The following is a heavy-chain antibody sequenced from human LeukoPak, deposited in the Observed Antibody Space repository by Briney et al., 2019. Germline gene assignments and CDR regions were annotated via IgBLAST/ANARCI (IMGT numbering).Heavy chain of an antibody. Sequence: GGSLRLSCAASGFTFSSYEMNWVRQAPGKGLEWVSYISSSGSTIYYADSVKGRFTISRDNAKNSLYLQMNSLKTEDTALYFCTTERDSPWIPYFYYMDVWGKGITVTISS. CDR3: TTERDSPWIPYFYYMDV. J-gene: IGHJ6*03. D-gene: IGHD2-2*03. V-gene: IGHV3-48*03. CDR2: ISSSGSTI. CDR1: GFTFSSYE.